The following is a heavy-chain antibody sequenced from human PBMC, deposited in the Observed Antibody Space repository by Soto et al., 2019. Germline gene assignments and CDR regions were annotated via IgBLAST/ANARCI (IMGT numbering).Heavy chain of an antibody. J-gene: IGHJ6*02. Sequence: QVQLVQSGAEVQKPGSSVKVSCKASGGTFSSYAISWVRQAPGQGLEWMGGIIPIFGTANYAQKFQGRVTITADESTSTAYMELSSLRSEDTAVYYCALVVVPAAINYYYGMDVWGQGTTVTVSS. V-gene: IGHV1-69*01. CDR2: IIPIFGTA. CDR3: ALVVVPAAINYYYGMDV. CDR1: GGTFSSYA. D-gene: IGHD2-2*02.